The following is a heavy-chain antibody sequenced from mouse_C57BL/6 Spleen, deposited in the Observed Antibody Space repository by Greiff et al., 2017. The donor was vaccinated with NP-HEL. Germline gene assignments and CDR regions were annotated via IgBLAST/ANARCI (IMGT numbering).Heavy chain of an antibody. D-gene: IGHD1-1*01. CDR2: INPNNGGT. CDR1: GYTFTDYY. CDR3: AREPHYYGSSDWYFDV. Sequence: EVQLQQSGPELVKPGASVKISCKASGYTFTDYYMNWVKQSHGKSLEWIGDINPNNGGTSYNQKFKGKATLTVDKSSSPAYMELRSLTSEDSAVYYWAREPHYYGSSDWYFDVWGTRTTVTVSS. J-gene: IGHJ1*03. V-gene: IGHV1-26*01.